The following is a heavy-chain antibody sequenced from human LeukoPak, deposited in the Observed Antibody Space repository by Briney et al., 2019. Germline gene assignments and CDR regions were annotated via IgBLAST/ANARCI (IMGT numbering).Heavy chain of an antibody. D-gene: IGHD4-17*01. CDR2: IKQDGSEK. CDR1: GLTFSSYW. Sequence: GGSMRLSCAASGLTFSSYWMSWVRQAPGKGLEWVANIKQDGSEKYYVDSVKGRFTISRDNAKNSLYLQMNSLRAEDTAVFYCARDLRSTVTTRLFDYWGQGTLVTVSS. V-gene: IGHV3-7*01. CDR3: ARDLRSTVTTRLFDY. J-gene: IGHJ4*02.